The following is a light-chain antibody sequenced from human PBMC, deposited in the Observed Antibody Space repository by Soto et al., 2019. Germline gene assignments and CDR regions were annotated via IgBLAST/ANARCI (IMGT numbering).Light chain of an antibody. J-gene: IGKJ1*01. CDR2: EAS. Sequence: IQLTQSPSSPSTSIGDRVTITCRASQDINSYLAWYQQKPGKAPNLLIYEASILQRGVPSRFSGSGSGTDFTLTISSLQPEDFATYYCQQTYNTPRTFGQGTKVDIK. V-gene: IGKV1-39*01. CDR3: QQTYNTPRT. CDR1: QDINSY.